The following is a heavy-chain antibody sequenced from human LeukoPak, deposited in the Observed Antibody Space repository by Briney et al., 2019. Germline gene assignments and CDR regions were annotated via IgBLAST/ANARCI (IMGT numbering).Heavy chain of an antibody. CDR3: ARDEEDSSGYYYVRYRSNSYFDY. J-gene: IGHJ4*02. Sequence: ASVKVSCKASGYTFTSYHMHGVRQAPGQGLEGMGIINPSGGSTSYAQKFQGRVTMTRDTSTSTVYMELSSLRSEDTAVYYCARDEEDSSGYYYVRYRSNSYFDYWGQGTLVTVSS. D-gene: IGHD3-22*01. V-gene: IGHV1-46*01. CDR2: INPSGGST. CDR1: GYTFTSYH.